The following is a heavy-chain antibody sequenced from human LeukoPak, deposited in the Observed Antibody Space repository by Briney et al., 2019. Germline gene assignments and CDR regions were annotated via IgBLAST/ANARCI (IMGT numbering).Heavy chain of an antibody. V-gene: IGHV3-23*01. Sequence: GGSLRLSCAASGFTVSSNYMSWVRQAPGMGLEWVSAISNNGGYTYYADSVQGRFTISRDNSKSTLCLQMNSLRAEDTAVYYCAKQLGYCSDGSCYFPYWGQGTLVTVSS. CDR2: ISNNGGYT. CDR3: AKQLGYCSDGSCYFPY. D-gene: IGHD2-15*01. J-gene: IGHJ4*02. CDR1: GFTVSSNY.